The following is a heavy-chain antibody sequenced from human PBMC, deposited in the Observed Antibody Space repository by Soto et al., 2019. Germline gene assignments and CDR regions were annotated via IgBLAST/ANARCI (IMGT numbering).Heavy chain of an antibody. D-gene: IGHD2-2*01. Sequence: GGSLRLSCAASGFTLSNYWMMWVRQAPGKGLEWVANIKQDGSEKFYVDSVRGRFTISRDNAKNSLYLQMNSLRAEDTAVYFCARITSASADWGQGTLVTVSS. J-gene: IGHJ4*02. CDR2: IKQDGSEK. CDR1: GFTLSNYW. CDR3: ARITSASAD. V-gene: IGHV3-7*01.